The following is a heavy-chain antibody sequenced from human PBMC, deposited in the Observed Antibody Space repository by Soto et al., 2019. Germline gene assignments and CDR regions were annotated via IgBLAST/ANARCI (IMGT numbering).Heavy chain of an antibody. CDR2: IYYSGST. D-gene: IGHD6-13*01. CDR3: ARGDGYSGTYYYYCMDV. Sequence: SETLSLTCTVSGGSVSSGSYYWSWIRQPPGKGLEWIGYIYYSGSTNYNPSLKSRVTISVDTSKNQFSLKLSSVTAADTAVYYCARGDGYSGTYYYYCMDVWGQGTTVTVSS. CDR1: GGSVSSGSYY. V-gene: IGHV4-61*01. J-gene: IGHJ6*02.